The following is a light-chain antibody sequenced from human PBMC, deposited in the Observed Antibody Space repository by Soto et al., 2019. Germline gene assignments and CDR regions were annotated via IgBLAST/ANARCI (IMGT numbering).Light chain of an antibody. CDR3: QQYGGSPRT. V-gene: IGKV3-15*01. CDR1: QSVSNK. J-gene: IGKJ1*01. Sequence: EIVMTQSPATLPVSPGERATLSCRASQSVSNKLAWYQQKPGQAPRLLIYDASTRATGIPARFSGSGSGTDFTLTISRLEPEDFAVYYCQQYGGSPRTFGQGTKVDIK. CDR2: DAS.